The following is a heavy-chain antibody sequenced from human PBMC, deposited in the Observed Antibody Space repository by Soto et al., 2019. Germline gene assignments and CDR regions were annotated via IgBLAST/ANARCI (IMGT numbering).Heavy chain of an antibody. CDR3: AKHLIGGRLQSPFDL. D-gene: IGHD3-22*01. V-gene: IGHV3-30*18. J-gene: IGHJ4*02. CDR2: SSFDGTQQ. Sequence: LRLSCTASESSLSSSDMHWVRRAPGKGLEWLAVSSFDGTQQFYGDSVKGRFTVSRDNSNNTLYLEMNSLRTEDTAVYYCAKHLIGGRLQSPFDLWGQGTQVTVSS. CDR1: ESSLSSSD.